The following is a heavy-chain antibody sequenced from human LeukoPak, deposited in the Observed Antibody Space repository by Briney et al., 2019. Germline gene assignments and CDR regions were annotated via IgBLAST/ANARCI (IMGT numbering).Heavy chain of an antibody. V-gene: IGHV4-59*01. J-gene: IGHJ5*02. CDR3: ARSSSGYSNWFDP. Sequence: PSETLSLTCTVSGGSISSYYWSWIRQPPGKGLEWIGYIYYSGSTNYNPSLKSRVTISVDTSKNQFSLKLGSVTAADTAVYYCARSSSGYSNWFDPWGQGTLVTVSS. CDR1: GGSISSYY. D-gene: IGHD3-22*01. CDR2: IYYSGST.